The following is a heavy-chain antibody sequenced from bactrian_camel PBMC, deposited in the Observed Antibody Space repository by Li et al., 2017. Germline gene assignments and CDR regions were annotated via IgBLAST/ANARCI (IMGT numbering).Heavy chain of an antibody. CDR2: ISSAGSS. CDR3: AAATLARITPTSGTTYTYDC. J-gene: IGHJ4*01. D-gene: IGHD2*01. CDR1: YTYDGGD. V-gene: IGHV3S55*01. Sequence: HVQLVESGGGSVQAGGSLRLSCGYTYDGGDMAWFRQAPGMEREGVAAISSAGSSDYADSVKGRFTISQDVANNKLSLQMNSLKVEDTAMYYCAAATLARITPTSGTTYTYDCWGQGTQVTVS.